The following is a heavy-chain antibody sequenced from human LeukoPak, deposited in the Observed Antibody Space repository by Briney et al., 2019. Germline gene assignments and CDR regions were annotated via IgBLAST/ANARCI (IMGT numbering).Heavy chain of an antibody. J-gene: IGHJ6*03. CDR3: ARDGYCSSTSCYKGRGYYYYYMDV. CDR2: IIPIFVTA. Sequence: GSSVRVSCKASGGTFSSYAISWGRQAPGQGLEWMGGIIPIFVTANYAQKFQGRVTITTDESTSTAYMELSSLRSEDTAVYYCARDGYCSSTSCYKGRGYYYYYMDVWGKGTTVTVSS. CDR1: GGTFSSYA. D-gene: IGHD2-2*03. V-gene: IGHV1-69*05.